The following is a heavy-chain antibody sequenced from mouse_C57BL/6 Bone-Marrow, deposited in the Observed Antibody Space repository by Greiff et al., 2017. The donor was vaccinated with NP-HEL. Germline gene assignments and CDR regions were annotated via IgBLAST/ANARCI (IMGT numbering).Heavy chain of an antibody. V-gene: IGHV5-17*01. J-gene: IGHJ2*01. Sequence: EVQLVESGGGLVKPGGSLKLSCAASGFTFSDYGMHWVRQAPEKGLEWVAYISSGSSTIYYADTVKGRFTISRDHARKTLFLQMTSLRSEDATMYYCARRVLRYWGQGTTLTVSS. CDR1: GFTFSDYG. CDR2: ISSGSSTI. D-gene: IGHD2-14*01. CDR3: ARRVLRY.